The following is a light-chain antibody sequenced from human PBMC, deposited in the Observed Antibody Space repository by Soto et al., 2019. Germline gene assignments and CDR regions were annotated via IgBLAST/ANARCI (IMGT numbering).Light chain of an antibody. CDR2: EGS. CDR1: SSDVGSYNL. Sequence: QSVLTQPASVSGSPGQSITISCTGTSSDVGSYNLVSWYQQHPGKAPKLMIYEGSKRPSGVSNRFSGSESGNTASLTISGLQAEDEADYYCCSYAGSSTSLYVFGTGTRSPS. J-gene: IGLJ1*01. V-gene: IGLV2-23*01. CDR3: CSYAGSSTSLYV.